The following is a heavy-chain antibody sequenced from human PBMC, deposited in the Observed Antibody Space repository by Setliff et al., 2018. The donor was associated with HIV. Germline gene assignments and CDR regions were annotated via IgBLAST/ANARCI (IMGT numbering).Heavy chain of an antibody. V-gene: IGHV1-18*01. Sequence: ASVKVSCKASGDIPRHYGFNWVRQAPGQGLEWMGWISAYNGNTNYAQKLQGRVTITRDTSASTAYMELSSLRSEDTAVYYCARVQTMAVAGTQYYYMDVWGKGTTVTVSS. J-gene: IGHJ6*03. CDR1: GDIPRHYG. CDR3: ARVQTMAVAGTQYYYMDV. D-gene: IGHD6-19*01. CDR2: ISAYNGNT.